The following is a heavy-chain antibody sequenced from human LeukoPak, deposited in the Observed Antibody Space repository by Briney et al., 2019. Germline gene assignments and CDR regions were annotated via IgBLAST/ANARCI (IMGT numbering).Heavy chain of an antibody. CDR2: IYPGDSDT. Sequence: GESLKISCKGSGYSFTTYWIGWVRQMPGKGLEWMGIIYPGDSDTGYSPSFQGQVTISADKSISTAYLQWSSLKASDTAMYYCARRLTYYGDYRPYFDYWGQGTLVTVSS. V-gene: IGHV5-51*01. D-gene: IGHD4-17*01. CDR1: GYSFTTYW. J-gene: IGHJ4*02. CDR3: ARRLTYYGDYRPYFDY.